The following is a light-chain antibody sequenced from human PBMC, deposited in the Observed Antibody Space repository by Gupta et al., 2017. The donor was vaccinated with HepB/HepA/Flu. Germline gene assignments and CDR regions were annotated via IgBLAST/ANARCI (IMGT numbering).Light chain of an antibody. Sequence: QPALPQPASAAGSPGRSITISCTGTSSDVGSHKFVSWYQQHPGKAPKFFIYHVTNRPSGVSDRFSGSRSANTASLTISGLQAEDEADYYCSSYTNDSTLYVFGTGTKVTVL. V-gene: IGLV2-14*03. CDR1: SSDVGSHKF. J-gene: IGLJ1*01. CDR2: HVT. CDR3: SSYTNDSTLYV.